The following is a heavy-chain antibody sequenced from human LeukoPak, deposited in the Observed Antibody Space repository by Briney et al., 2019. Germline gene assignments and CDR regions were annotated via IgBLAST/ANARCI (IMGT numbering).Heavy chain of an antibody. V-gene: IGHV3-30*19. CDR1: GFTFSSYG. D-gene: IGHD3-10*01. CDR2: ISYDASDK. CDR3: AKDRGSGTYYLIPDY. Sequence: PGGSLRLSCAASGFTFSSYGMHWVRQAPGRGLEWVAVISYDASDKYYADPVKGRFTISRDNSKNTLYLQMNSLRAEDTAVYYCAKDRGSGTYYLIPDYWGQGTLVIVSS. J-gene: IGHJ4*02.